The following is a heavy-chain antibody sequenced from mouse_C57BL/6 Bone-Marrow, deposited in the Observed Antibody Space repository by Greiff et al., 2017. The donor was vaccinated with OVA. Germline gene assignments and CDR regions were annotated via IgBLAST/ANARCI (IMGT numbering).Heavy chain of an antibody. CDR3: ELTGRYFDV. V-gene: IGHV1-7*01. CDR2: INPSSGYT. D-gene: IGHD4-1*01. J-gene: IGHJ1*03. CDR1: GYTFTSYW. Sequence: VQLVESGAELAKPGASVKLSCKASGYTFTSYWMHWVKQRPGQGLEWIGYINPSSGYTKYNQKFKDKATLTEDKSSSTAYMELSSLTYEDSAVYSCELTGRYFDVWGTGTTVTVSS.